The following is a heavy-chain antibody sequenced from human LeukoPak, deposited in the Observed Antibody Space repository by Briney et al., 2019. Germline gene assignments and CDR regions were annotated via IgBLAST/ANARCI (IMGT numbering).Heavy chain of an antibody. J-gene: IGHJ4*02. CDR2: ISAYNGNT. CDR1: GYTFTSYG. V-gene: IGHV1-18*01. CDR3: ARDWARYYDSSGYYEPSDY. Sequence: ASVKVSCKASGYTFTSYGISWVRQAPGQGLEWMGWISAYNGNTNYAQKLQGRVTMTTDTSTSTAYMELRSLRSDDTAVYYCARDWARYYDSSGYYEPSDYWGQGTLVTVSS. D-gene: IGHD3-22*01.